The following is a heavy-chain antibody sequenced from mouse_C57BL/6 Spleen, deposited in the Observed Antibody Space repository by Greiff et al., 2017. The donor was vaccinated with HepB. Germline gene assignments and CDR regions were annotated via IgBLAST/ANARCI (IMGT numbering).Heavy chain of an antibody. V-gene: IGHV5-17*01. Sequence: EVKLMESGGGLVKPGGSLKLSCAASGFTFSDYGMHWVRQAPEKGLEWVAYISSGSSTIYYADTVKGRFTISRDNAKNTLFLQMTSLRSEDTAMYYCAMGDYDYAMDYWGQGTSVTVSS. CDR2: ISSGSSTI. CDR3: AMGDYDYAMDY. J-gene: IGHJ4*01. CDR1: GFTFSDYG. D-gene: IGHD2-4*01.